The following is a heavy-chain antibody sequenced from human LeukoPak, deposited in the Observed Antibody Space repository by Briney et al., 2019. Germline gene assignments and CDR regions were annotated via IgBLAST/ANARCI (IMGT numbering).Heavy chain of an antibody. V-gene: IGHV4-4*07. J-gene: IGHJ3*02. Sequence: SETLSLTCTVSGGSISSYYWSWIRQPAGKGLEWIGRIYTSGSTNYNPSLKSRVTMSVDTSKNQFSLKLSSVTAADTAVYYCAREGAAAVRGAFDIWGQGTMVTVSS. CDR1: GGSISSYY. CDR2: IYTSGST. D-gene: IGHD6-13*01. CDR3: AREGAAAVRGAFDI.